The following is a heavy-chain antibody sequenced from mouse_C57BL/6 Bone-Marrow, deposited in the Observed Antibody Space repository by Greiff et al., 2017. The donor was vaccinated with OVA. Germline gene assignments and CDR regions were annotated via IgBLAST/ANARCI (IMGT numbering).Heavy chain of an antibody. CDR2: INPNNGGT. CDR1: GYTFTDYY. Sequence: EVQLQQSGPELVKPGASVKISCKASGYTFTDYYMNWVKQSHGKSLEWIGDINPNNGGTSYNQKFKGKATLTVDKSSSTAYMELRSLTSEDSAVYYCARGGTRQLRLRGAMDYWGQGTSVTVSS. V-gene: IGHV1-26*01. D-gene: IGHD3-2*02. CDR3: ARGGTRQLRLRGAMDY. J-gene: IGHJ4*01.